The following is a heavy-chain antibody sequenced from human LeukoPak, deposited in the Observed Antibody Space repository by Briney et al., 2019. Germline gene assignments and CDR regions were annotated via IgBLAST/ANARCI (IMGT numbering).Heavy chain of an antibody. CDR3: ARGGGTYYYDSSAHDYFDY. CDR1: EFTLSSFW. V-gene: IGHV3-7*03. D-gene: IGHD3-22*01. Sequence: GGSLRLSCAASEFTLSSFWMSWVRQAPGKGLEWVASIKPDGSETYYVDSVKGRFTISRDNAKNSLYLQMKSLRAEDTAVYYRARGGGTYYYDSSAHDYFDYWGQGTLVTVSS. CDR2: IKPDGSET. J-gene: IGHJ4*02.